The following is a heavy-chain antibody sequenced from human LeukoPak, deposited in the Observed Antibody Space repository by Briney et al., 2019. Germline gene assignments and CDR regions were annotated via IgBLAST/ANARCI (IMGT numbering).Heavy chain of an antibody. CDR1: GFRFSTYG. CDR2: IRYDASQK. J-gene: IGHJ3*02. Sequence: GGSLRLSCAASGFRFSTYGMHWVRQAPGKGLEWVGVIRYDASQKYYSDSVKGRFTISRDNSKNTVSLQMDSLRVEDTAVYFWAKPWLGDLDVFDIWGQGTRVIVSS. V-gene: IGHV3-30*02. D-gene: IGHD2-21*01. CDR3: AKPWLGDLDVFDI.